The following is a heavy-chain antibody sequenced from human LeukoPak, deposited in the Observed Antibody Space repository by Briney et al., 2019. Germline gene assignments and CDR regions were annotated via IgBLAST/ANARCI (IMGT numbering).Heavy chain of an antibody. V-gene: IGHV1-69*05. CDR3: ARVSLRSSSSWLDY. Sequence: SVKVSCKASGGTFSSYAISWVRQAPGQGLEWMGGIIPIFGTANYAQKFQGRVTITTDESTSTAYVELSSLRFEDTAVYYCARVSLRSSSSWLDYWGQGTLVTVSS. CDR1: GGTFSSYA. CDR2: IIPIFGTA. D-gene: IGHD6-13*01. J-gene: IGHJ4*02.